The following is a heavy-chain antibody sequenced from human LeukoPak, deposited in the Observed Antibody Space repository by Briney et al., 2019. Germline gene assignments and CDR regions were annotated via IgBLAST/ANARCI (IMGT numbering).Heavy chain of an antibody. CDR1: GFTFSSYA. J-gene: IGHJ4*02. CDR3: AKYYDILTGYPSGAFDY. D-gene: IGHD3-9*01. CDR2: ISGSGGST. Sequence: PGGSLRPSCAASGFTFSSYAMSWVRQAPGKGLEWVSAISGSGGSTYYADSVKGRFTISRDNSKNTLYLQMNSLRAEDTAVYYCAKYYDILTGYPSGAFDYWGQGTLVTVSS. V-gene: IGHV3-23*01.